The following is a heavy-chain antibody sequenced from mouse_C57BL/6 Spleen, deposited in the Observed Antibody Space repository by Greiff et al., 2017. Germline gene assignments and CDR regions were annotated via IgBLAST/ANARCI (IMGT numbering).Heavy chain of an antibody. CDR1: GYAFSSYW. Sequence: QVQLQQSGAELVKPGASVKISCKASGYAFSSYWMNWVKQRPGKGLEWIGQIYPGDGDTNYNGKFKGKATLTADKSSSTAYMQLSSLTSEDSAVYFCARDHYGSRYFDVWGTGTTVTVSS. J-gene: IGHJ1*03. D-gene: IGHD1-1*01. CDR3: ARDHYGSRYFDV. CDR2: IYPGDGDT. V-gene: IGHV1-80*01.